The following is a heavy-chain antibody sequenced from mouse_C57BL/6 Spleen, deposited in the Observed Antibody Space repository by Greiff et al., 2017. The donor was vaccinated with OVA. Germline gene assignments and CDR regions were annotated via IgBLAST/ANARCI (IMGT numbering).Heavy chain of an antibody. V-gene: IGHV1-76*01. CDR2: IYPGSGNT. J-gene: IGHJ1*03. CDR3: ARARGYFDV. CDR1: GYTFTDYY. Sequence: QVHVKQSGAELVRPGASVKLSCKASGYTFTDYYINWVKQRPGQGLEWIARIYPGSGNTYYNEKFKGKATLTAEKSSSTAYMQLSSLTSEDSAVYFCARARGYFDVWGTGTTVTVSS.